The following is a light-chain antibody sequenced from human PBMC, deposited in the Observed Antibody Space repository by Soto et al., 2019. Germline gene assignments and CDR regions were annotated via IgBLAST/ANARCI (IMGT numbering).Light chain of an antibody. V-gene: IGKV3-20*01. J-gene: IGKJ2*01. CDR3: QQYGSSPAYT. Sequence: EIVWTQSPATLPLSPGEKATLSCRASQSVSSSYLALYQQKPGQAPRLLIYGASSRATGIPDRFRGSGSGTDFTLTISRLEPEDFAVYYCQQYGSSPAYTFGQGTKLEIK. CDR1: QSVSSSY. CDR2: GAS.